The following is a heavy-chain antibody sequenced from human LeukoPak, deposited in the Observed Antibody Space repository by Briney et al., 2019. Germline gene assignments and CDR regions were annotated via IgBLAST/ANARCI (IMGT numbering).Heavy chain of an antibody. CDR3: RGSGSYLNAFDI. Sequence: SETLSLTCAVYGGSFSGYYWSWIRQPPGKGLEWIGEINHSGSTNYNPSLKSRVTMSVDTSKNQFSLKLSSVTAADTAVYYCRGSGSYLNAFDIWGHGTMVTVSS. J-gene: IGHJ3*02. D-gene: IGHD1-26*01. CDR1: GGSFSGYY. V-gene: IGHV4-34*03. CDR2: INHSGST.